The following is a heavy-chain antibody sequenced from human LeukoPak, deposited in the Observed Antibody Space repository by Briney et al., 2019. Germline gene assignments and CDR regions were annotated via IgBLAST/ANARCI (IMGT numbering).Heavy chain of an antibody. Sequence: GGSLRLSCAASGFTFSSYAMSWVRQAPGKGLEWVSAISGSGGSTYYADSVKGRFTISRDNSKNTLYLQMNSLRAEDTAVYYCAKDATSFYYGSGSPFDYWGQGTLVTVSS. CDR2: ISGSGGST. CDR1: GFTFSSYA. J-gene: IGHJ4*02. V-gene: IGHV3-23*01. D-gene: IGHD3-10*01. CDR3: AKDATSFYYGSGSPFDY.